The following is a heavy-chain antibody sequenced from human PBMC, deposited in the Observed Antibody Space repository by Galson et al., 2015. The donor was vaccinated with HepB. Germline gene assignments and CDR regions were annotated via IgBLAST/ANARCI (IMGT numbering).Heavy chain of an antibody. CDR2: INAGNGNT. V-gene: IGHV1-3*01. D-gene: IGHD2-2*01. CDR3: ARSSSVVAFDI. J-gene: IGHJ3*02. CDR1: GYTFTSYA. Sequence: SCKASGYTFTSYAMHWVRQAPGQRLEWMGWINAGNGNTKYSQKFQGRVTITRDTSASTAYMELSSLRSEDTAVYYCARSSSVVAFDIWGQGTMVTVSS.